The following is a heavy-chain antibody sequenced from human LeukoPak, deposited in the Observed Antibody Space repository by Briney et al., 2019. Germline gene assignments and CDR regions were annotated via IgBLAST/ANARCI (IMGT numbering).Heavy chain of an antibody. CDR3: ARGSGTTSDYYYMDV. J-gene: IGHJ6*03. CDR1: GGSISSYY. Sequence: PPETLSLTCTVSGGSISSYYWSWIRQPAGKGLEWIGRIYTSGSTNYNPSLKSRVTMSVDTSKNQFSLKLSSVTAADTAVYYCARGSGTTSDYYYMDVWGKGTTVTVSS. CDR2: IYTSGST. D-gene: IGHD1-7*01. V-gene: IGHV4-4*07.